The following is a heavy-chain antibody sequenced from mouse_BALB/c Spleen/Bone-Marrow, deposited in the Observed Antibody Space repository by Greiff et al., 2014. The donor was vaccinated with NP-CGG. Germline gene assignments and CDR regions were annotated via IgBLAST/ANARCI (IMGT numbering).Heavy chain of an antibody. J-gene: IGHJ4*01. V-gene: IGHV1-37*01. Sequence: VQLQQSGPDLVKPGASVKLSCKASGYSFTSYFLNWVRQSHGKSLEWIGRINPFNGDTFYNQKFKGKATLTVDKSSTTAHMELLSLTSEDSAVYYCGRWGDGYYYAMDYWGQGTSVTVS. CDR1: GYSFTSYF. CDR3: GRWGDGYYYAMDY. D-gene: IGHD2-3*01. CDR2: INPFNGDT.